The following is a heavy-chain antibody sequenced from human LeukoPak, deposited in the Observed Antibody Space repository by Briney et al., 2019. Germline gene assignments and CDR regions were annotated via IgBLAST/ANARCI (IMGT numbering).Heavy chain of an antibody. CDR1: GGSISSGGYY. CDR3: ARDIAAAGTRVMNS. D-gene: IGHD6-13*01. J-gene: IGHJ4*02. Sequence: SQTLSLTCTVSGGSISSGGYYWSWIRQPPGKGLEWIGYIYHSGSTYYNPSLKSRVTISVDTSKNQFSLKLSSVTAADTAVYYCARDIAAAGTRVMNSWGQGTLVTVSS. CDR2: IYHSGST. V-gene: IGHV4-30-2*01.